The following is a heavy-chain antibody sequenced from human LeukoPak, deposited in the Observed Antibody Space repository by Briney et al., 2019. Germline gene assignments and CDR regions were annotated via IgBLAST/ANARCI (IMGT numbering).Heavy chain of an antibody. V-gene: IGHV3-53*01. Sequence: GGSLRLSCAASGFTVSGNYMSWVRQAPGRGLQWVSVIYSGGGTYYADSVKGRFTISRDNSKNTLYLQMNGLRAEDTAVYYCARSAVTGPEWIDSWGQGTLVTVSS. CDR1: GFTVSGNY. CDR2: IYSGGGT. D-gene: IGHD6-19*01. J-gene: IGHJ5*01. CDR3: ARSAVTGPEWIDS.